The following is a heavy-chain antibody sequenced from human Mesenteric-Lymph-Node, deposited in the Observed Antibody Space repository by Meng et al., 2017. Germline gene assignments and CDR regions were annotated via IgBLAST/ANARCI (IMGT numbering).Heavy chain of an antibody. CDR2: IYYSGST. D-gene: IGHD4/OR15-4a*01. J-gene: IGHJ5*02. V-gene: IGHV4-30-2*05. CDR1: GGYISSGGYS. Sequence: QLQLQESGSGLVKPSQTLSLTCAVSGGYISSGGYSWSWIRQPPGKGLEWIGYIYYSGSTYYNPSLKSRVTISVDTSKNQFSLKLTSVTAADTAVYYCAGLTFTNYFDPWGQGTLVTVSS. CDR3: AGLTFTNYFDP.